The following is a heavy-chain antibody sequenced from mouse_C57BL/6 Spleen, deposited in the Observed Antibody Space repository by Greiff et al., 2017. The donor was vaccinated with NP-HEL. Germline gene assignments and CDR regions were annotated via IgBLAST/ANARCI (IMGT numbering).Heavy chain of an antibody. J-gene: IGHJ3*01. Sequence: EVMLVESGGGLVKPGGSLKLSCAASGFTFSDYGMHWVRQAPEKGLEWVAYISSGSSTIYYADTVKGRSTISRDNAKNTLFLQMTSLRSEDTAMYYCARPNWDEFAYWGQGTLVTVSA. CDR2: ISSGSSTI. V-gene: IGHV5-17*01. D-gene: IGHD4-1*01. CDR3: ARPNWDEFAY. CDR1: GFTFSDYG.